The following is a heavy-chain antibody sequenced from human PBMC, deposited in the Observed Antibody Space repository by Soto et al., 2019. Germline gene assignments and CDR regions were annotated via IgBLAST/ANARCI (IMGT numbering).Heavy chain of an antibody. V-gene: IGHV1-69*13. CDR2: IIPMFDST. D-gene: IGHD2-21*02. J-gene: IGHJ6*02. Sequence: ASVKVSCKAFGGTFSSYAICWVRQAPGQGLEWMGGIIPMFDSTNYAQKFQGRVTITADESTSTAFMELSSLRSEDTAVYYCARRVVVTSVRDIAYCSYGLDVWGQGTTVTVSS. CDR3: ARRVVVTSVRDIAYCSYGLDV. CDR1: GGTFSSYA.